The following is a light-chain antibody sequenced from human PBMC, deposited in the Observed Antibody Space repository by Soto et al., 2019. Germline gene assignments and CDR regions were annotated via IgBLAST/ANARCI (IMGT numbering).Light chain of an antibody. CDR2: GNS. Sequence: QSALTQPPSVSGAPGQRVTISGTGSSSNIGAGYDVHWYQQLPGTSPKLLIYGNSNRPSGVPDRFSGSKSGTSASLASTGLQAEDEADDYCQSYDRSLHVVFGGGTKVTVL. CDR3: QSYDRSLHVV. CDR1: SSNIGAGYD. J-gene: IGLJ2*01. V-gene: IGLV1-40*01.